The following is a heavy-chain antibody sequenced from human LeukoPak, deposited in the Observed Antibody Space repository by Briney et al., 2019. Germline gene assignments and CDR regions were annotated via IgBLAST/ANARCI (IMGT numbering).Heavy chain of an antibody. CDR2: IKNRADGGTT. J-gene: IGHJ4*02. CDR1: LVALSNVW. CDR3: TTDNVRNEYDWIGFDY. Sequence: SRRTLRPSPALSLVALSNVWISTGRGAPRQGLGWGGRIKNRADGGTTEYAAPVKGRFTISRDDSNDTQYLQMNTLNTEDKAVYYCTTDNVRNEYDWIGFDYWGQGTLVTVSS. V-gene: IGHV3-15*01. D-gene: IGHD1-1*01.